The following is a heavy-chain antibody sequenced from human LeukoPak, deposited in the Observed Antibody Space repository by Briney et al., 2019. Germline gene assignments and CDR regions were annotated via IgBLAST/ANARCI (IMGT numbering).Heavy chain of an antibody. V-gene: IGHV3-33*01. Sequence: PGGSLRLSCAASGFTFSSYDMHWVRQAPGKGLEWVAVIWYDGSNKYYADSVKGRFTICRDNSKNTLYLQMNSLRAEDTAVYYCARGRGGSSWYLGWFDPWGQGTLVTVSS. D-gene: IGHD6-13*01. CDR1: GFTFSSYD. CDR2: IWYDGSNK. CDR3: ARGRGGSSWYLGWFDP. J-gene: IGHJ5*02.